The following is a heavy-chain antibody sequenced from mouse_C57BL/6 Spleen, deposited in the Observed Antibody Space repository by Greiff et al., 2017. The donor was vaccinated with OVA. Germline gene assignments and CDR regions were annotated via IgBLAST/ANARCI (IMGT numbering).Heavy chain of an antibody. CDR1: CYTFTSYW. Sequence: QVQLQQPGAELVKPGASVKMSCKASCYTFTSYWITWVKQRPGQGLEWIGDIYPGSGSTNYNEKFKSKATLTVDTSSSTAYMQLSSLTSEDSAVYYCAREGDYAMDDWGQGTSVTVSS. V-gene: IGHV1-55*01. CDR3: AREGDYAMDD. CDR2: IYPGSGST. J-gene: IGHJ4*01.